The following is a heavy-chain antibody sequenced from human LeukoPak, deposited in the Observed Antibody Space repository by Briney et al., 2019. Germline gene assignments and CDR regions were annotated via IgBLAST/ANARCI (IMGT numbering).Heavy chain of an antibody. CDR2: ISATGGST. D-gene: IGHD6-19*01. V-gene: IGHV3-23*01. CDR1: GFTFSSYG. J-gene: IGHJ4*02. Sequence: PGGSLRLSCAASGFTFSSYGMSWVRQAPGKGLEWVSVISATGGSTYFADSVRGRFTISRDNSKNTLYLQMNSLRAEDTAVYFCAKGGRREQWLVLRGDYWGQGTLVTVSS. CDR3: AKGGRREQWLVLRGDY.